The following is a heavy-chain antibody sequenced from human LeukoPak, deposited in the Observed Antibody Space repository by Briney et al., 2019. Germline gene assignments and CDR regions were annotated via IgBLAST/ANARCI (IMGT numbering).Heavy chain of an antibody. Sequence: SETLSLTCTVSGGSISSYYWSWIRQPPGKGLEWIGYIYYSGSTNYNPSLKSRVTISVDTSKNQFSLKLSSVTAADTAVYYCTRNSGWYGISWGQGTLVIVSS. J-gene: IGHJ4*02. D-gene: IGHD6-19*01. V-gene: IGHV4-59*01. CDR1: GGSISSYY. CDR2: IYYSGST. CDR3: TRNSGWYGIS.